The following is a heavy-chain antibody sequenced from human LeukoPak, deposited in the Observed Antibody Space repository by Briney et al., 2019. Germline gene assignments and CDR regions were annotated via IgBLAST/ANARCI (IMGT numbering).Heavy chain of an antibody. D-gene: IGHD2-15*01. Sequence: GGSLRLSCAAAGFTFRTYEMNWIRQAPGKGLEWVSSISRSGSTKYYADSVKGRFTISRDNAKNSLFLQMNSLRAEDTAVYYCARVLRYCSGGNCYSGGLGYMDVWGKGTTVTISS. J-gene: IGHJ6*03. CDR1: GFTFRTYE. CDR2: ISRSGSTK. CDR3: ARVLRYCSGGNCYSGGLGYMDV. V-gene: IGHV3-48*03.